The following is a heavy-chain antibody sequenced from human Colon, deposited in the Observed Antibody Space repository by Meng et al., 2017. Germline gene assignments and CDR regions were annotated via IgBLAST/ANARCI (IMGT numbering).Heavy chain of an antibody. Sequence: HVPLQESGTGLVKPSGTLSLTCAVSGGSITNDNWWSWVRQPPGKGLEWIGEIFHAGNTNYNPSLKSRVTMSLDKSKNQFSLTLTSVTAADTAVYYCARDFHSTMTVFDSWGQGTLVTVSS. CDR2: IFHAGNT. CDR1: GGSITNDNW. J-gene: IGHJ4*02. V-gene: IGHV4-4*02. CDR3: ARDFHSTMTVFDS. D-gene: IGHD3-22*01.